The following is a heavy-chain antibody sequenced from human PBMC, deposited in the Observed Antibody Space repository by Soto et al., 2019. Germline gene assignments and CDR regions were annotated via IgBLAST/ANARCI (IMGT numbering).Heavy chain of an antibody. J-gene: IGHJ3*02. CDR3: SLDRDYYNGRGAFDI. V-gene: IGHV3-48*01. CDR2: ISSSSNTI. D-gene: IGHD1-26*01. Sequence: EVQLVESGGGLVQPGGSLRLSCAASGFTFSSYSMNWVRQAPGKGLEWVSYISSSSNTIYADSVKGRFTISRDNAKNSLYQQMNSLRAEDTAVYYGSLDRDYYNGRGAFDIWGQGTMVTVSS. CDR1: GFTFSSYS.